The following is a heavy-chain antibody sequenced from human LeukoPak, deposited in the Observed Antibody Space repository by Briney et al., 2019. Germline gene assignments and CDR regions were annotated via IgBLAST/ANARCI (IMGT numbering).Heavy chain of an antibody. D-gene: IGHD3-22*01. CDR2: INPNSGGT. CDR3: ARAPGDSSGYIH. V-gene: IGHV1-2*06. J-gene: IGHJ4*02. Sequence: ASVKVSCKASGYTFTGYYMHRVRQAPGQGLEWMGRINPNSGGTNYAQKFQGRVTMTRDTSISTAYMELSRPRSDDTAVYYCARAPGDSSGYIHWGQGTLVTVSS. CDR1: GYTFTGYY.